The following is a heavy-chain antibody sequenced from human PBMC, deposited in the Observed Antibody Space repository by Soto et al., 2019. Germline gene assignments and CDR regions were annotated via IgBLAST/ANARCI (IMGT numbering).Heavy chain of an antibody. D-gene: IGHD3-3*01. V-gene: IGHV3-15*07. CDR3: AKETVEYYFDY. Sequence: GESLKISCAASGFTFSNAWMNWVRQAPGKGLEWAGRIKSKTDGGTTDYAAPVKGRFTISRDDSKNTLYLQMNSLRGEDTAVYYCAKETVEYYFDYWGQGTLVTVSS. CDR2: IKSKTDGGTT. J-gene: IGHJ4*02. CDR1: GFTFSNAW.